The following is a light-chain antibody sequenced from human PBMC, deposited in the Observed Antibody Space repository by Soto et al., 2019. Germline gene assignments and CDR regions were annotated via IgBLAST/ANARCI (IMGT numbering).Light chain of an antibody. V-gene: IGKV1-39*01. CDR2: KAS. J-gene: IGKJ1*01. Sequence: DIQMTQSPSSLSASVGDTVTITCRASRTIVNSLNWYQHKPGKAPKLLIYKASTLKSGVPSKFSGSGSGTDFTLTISRLEPEDFAVYYCQVYTSLPQTFGQGTKGDIK. CDR3: QVYTSLPQT. CDR1: RTIVNS.